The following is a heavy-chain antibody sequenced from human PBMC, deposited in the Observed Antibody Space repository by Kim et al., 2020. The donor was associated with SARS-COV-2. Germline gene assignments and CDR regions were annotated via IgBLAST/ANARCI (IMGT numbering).Heavy chain of an antibody. D-gene: IGHD3-3*01. CDR3: TRHSSIRADFWSGYYTQPFTGYYYGMDV. CDR1: GFTFSGSA. CDR2: IRSKANSYAT. J-gene: IGHJ6*02. Sequence: GGSLRLSCAASGFTFSGSAMHWVRQASGKGLEWVGRIRSKANSYATAYAASVKGRFTISRDDSKNTAYLQMNSLKTEDTAVYYCTRHSSIRADFWSGYYTQPFTGYYYGMDVWGQGTTVTVSS. V-gene: IGHV3-73*01.